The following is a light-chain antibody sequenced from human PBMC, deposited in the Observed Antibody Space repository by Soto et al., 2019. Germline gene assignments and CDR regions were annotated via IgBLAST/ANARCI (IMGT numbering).Light chain of an antibody. CDR3: QQYNYWPPIT. CDR2: GGS. J-gene: IGKJ5*01. Sequence: EIVLTQSPGTLALSPGVRATLSCRASQSIDSKYFSWYQQKPGQAPRLLIYGGSRRATGVPDRFSGSGSGTEFTLTISSLQSEDFATYYCQQYNYWPPITFGQGTRLEIK. CDR1: QSIDSKY. V-gene: IGKV3D-15*01.